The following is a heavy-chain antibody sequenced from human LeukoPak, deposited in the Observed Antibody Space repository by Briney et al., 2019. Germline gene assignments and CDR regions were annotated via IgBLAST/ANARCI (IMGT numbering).Heavy chain of an antibody. Sequence: SETLSLPCAVYGGSFSGYYWSWIRQPPGKGLEWIGEINHSGSTNYNPSLKSRVTISVDTSKNQFSLKLSSVTAADTAVYYCARVAYSSGDLAVAFDIWGQGTMVTVSS. V-gene: IGHV4-34*01. CDR3: ARVAYSSGDLAVAFDI. CDR1: GGSFSGYY. J-gene: IGHJ3*02. CDR2: INHSGST. D-gene: IGHD6-19*01.